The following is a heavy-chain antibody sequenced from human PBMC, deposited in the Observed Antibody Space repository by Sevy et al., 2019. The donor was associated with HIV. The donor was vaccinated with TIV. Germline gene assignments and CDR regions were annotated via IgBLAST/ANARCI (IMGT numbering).Heavy chain of an antibody. CDR3: ARDQKRYCSSDKCMNFFDY. J-gene: IGHJ4*02. CDR1: GYSGYMFTSYG. CDR2: VSAYNGDT. D-gene: IGHD2-2*01. Sequence: ASVKVSCKSSGYSGYMFTSYGISWVRQAPGQGLEWMGWVSAYNGDTKYAADVQGRVTMTTETSTSTAYMELRSLRSDDTAVYYCARDQKRYCSSDKCMNFFDYWGQGILVTVSS. V-gene: IGHV1-18*01.